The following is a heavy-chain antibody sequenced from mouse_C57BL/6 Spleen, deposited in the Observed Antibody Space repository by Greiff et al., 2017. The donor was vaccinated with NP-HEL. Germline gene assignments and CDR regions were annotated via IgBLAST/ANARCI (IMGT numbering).Heavy chain of an antibody. CDR3: ARDWYGYDAGYYFDY. CDR2: ISDGGSYT. D-gene: IGHD2-2*01. CDR1: GFTFSSYA. Sequence: EVQLQESGGGLVKPGGSLKLSCAASGFTFSSYAMSWVRQTPEKRLEWVATISDGGSYTYYPDNVKGRFTISRDNAKNNLYLQMSHLKSEDTAMYYCARDWYGYDAGYYFDYWGQGTTLTVSS. V-gene: IGHV5-4*01. J-gene: IGHJ2*01.